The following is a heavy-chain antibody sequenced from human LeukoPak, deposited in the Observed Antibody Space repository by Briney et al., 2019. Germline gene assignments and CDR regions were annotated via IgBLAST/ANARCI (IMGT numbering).Heavy chain of an antibody. J-gene: IGHJ6*02. V-gene: IGHV3-53*01. D-gene: IGHD3-22*01. CDR2: IYSGGST. Sequence: PGGSLRLSCAASGFTVSSNYMSWVRQAPGKGLEWVSVIYSGGSTYYADSVKGRFTISRDNSKNTLYLQMNSLRAEDTAVYYCAKGYYDSSGSPWDYYYGMDVWGQGTTVTVSS. CDR3: AKGYYDSSGSPWDYYYGMDV. CDR1: GFTVSSNY.